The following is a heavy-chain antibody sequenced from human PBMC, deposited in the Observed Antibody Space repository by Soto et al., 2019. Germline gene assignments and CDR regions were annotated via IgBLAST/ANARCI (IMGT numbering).Heavy chain of an antibody. CDR3: AMTGGGIAPAPLEY. D-gene: IGHD3-9*01. CDR2: ISAYNGNK. Sequence: QVQLVQSGGQVKKPGASVEVSCRTSGYMFTTYGMSWVRQAPAQGLEWMAWISAYNGNKKYAQKSQGSVPMPPDTSTTTGPTALRHLTSDDTGTYFWAMTGGGIAPAPLEYWGQGTLVTVSS. V-gene: IGHV1-18*04. J-gene: IGHJ4*02. CDR1: GYMFTTYG.